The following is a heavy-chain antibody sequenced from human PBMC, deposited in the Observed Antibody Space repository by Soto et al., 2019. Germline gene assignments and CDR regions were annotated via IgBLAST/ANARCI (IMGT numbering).Heavy chain of an antibody. CDR1: GGTFSSYA. J-gene: IGHJ3*02. CDR3: ARGYSGSYSPFGAFDI. CDR2: IIPIFGTA. Sequence: QVQLVQSGAEVKKPGSSVKVSCKASGGTFSSYAISWVRQAPGQGLEWMGGIIPIFGTANYAQKFQGRVTITADESTSTAYIELSSLRSEDTAVYYCARGYSGSYSPFGAFDIWGQGTMVTVSS. V-gene: IGHV1-69*01. D-gene: IGHD1-26*01.